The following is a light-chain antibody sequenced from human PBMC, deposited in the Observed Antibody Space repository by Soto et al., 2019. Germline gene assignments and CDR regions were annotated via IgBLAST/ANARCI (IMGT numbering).Light chain of an antibody. J-gene: IGLJ1*01. CDR2: GDN. CDR1: GSNIGTGYN. CDR3: QSYDGSSSDFYV. Sequence: QAVVTQPPSVSGAPGQTVTISCTGSGSNIGTGYNVHWYQHSPGTAPKLLIYGDNKRPSGVPDRFSGSRSGTSASLAITGLQAEDEADYYCQSYDGSSSDFYVFGTGTKVTVL. V-gene: IGLV1-40*01.